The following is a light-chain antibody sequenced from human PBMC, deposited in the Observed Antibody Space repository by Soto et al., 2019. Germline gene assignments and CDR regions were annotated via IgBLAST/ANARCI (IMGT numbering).Light chain of an antibody. J-gene: IGLJ1*01. CDR2: DVS. CDR1: ISDVSGYNF. Sequence: QSVLTQPASVSGSPGQSITISCTEAISDVSGYNFVSWYQQYPGEAPKLMIYDVSNRPSGASNRFSGSKSGNTASLTISGLQAEDEADYYCSSYTSSNTYVFGTGTKVTVL. V-gene: IGLV2-14*03. CDR3: SSYTSSNTYV.